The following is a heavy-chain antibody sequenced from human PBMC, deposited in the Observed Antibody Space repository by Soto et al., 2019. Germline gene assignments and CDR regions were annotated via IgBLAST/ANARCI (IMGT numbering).Heavy chain of an antibody. D-gene: IGHD3-22*01. CDR3: ARDRGVVPPGGGMDV. CDR2: VYHTGNT. Sequence: QVQLQESGPGLVKPSDSLSLTCSVSGGSISSSDWWTWVRQSPGRGLERTAEVYHTGNTNFNPSLKSRVTLSVDKSKNQFSLNLNSVTAADTAVYYCARDRGVVPPGGGMDVWGQGTTVTVSS. J-gene: IGHJ6*02. V-gene: IGHV4-4*02. CDR1: GGSISSSDW.